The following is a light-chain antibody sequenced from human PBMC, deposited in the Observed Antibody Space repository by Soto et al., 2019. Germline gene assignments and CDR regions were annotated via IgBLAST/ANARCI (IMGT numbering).Light chain of an antibody. CDR2: AAS. CDR1: QGISSF. Sequence: IQLTHSPSSLSASVGDSVAITWRASQGISSFLAWYQQKPGKAPKLLIYAASTLQSGVPSRFSGSGSGTDFTLTISSLQPEDFATYFCQQLNSYPITFGQGTRLEI. V-gene: IGKV1-9*01. CDR3: QQLNSYPIT. J-gene: IGKJ5*01.